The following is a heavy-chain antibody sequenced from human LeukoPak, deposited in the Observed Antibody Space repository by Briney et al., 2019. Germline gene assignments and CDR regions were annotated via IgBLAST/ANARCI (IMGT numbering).Heavy chain of an antibody. CDR2: ISWNSGSI. D-gene: IGHD5-18*01. Sequence: GGSLRLSCAASGFTFDDYAMPWVRQAPGKGLEWVSGISWNSGSIGCADSVKGRFTISRDNAKNSLYLQMNSLRAKDTALYYCAKDTAADTAMVGFDYWGQGTLVTVSS. CDR1: GFTFDDYA. V-gene: IGHV3-9*01. J-gene: IGHJ4*02. CDR3: AKDTAADTAMVGFDY.